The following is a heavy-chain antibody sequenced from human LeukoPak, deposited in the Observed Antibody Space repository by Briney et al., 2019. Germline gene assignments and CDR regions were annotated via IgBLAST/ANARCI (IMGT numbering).Heavy chain of an antibody. D-gene: IGHD2-15*01. Sequence: GGSLRLSCAASGFTFSSYAMSWVRQAPGKGLEWVSNISGSGGRSRTYYADSVKGRFTISRDNSRNTLYLQMNSLRAEDTAVYYCAKSGLNRFDYWGQGTLVTVSS. V-gene: IGHV3-23*01. CDR3: AKSGLNRFDY. CDR1: GFTFSSYA. CDR2: ISGSGGRSRT. J-gene: IGHJ4*02.